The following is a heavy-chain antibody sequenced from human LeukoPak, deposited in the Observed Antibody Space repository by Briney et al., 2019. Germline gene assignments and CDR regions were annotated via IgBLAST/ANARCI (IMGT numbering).Heavy chain of an antibody. D-gene: IGHD6-19*01. V-gene: IGHV3-21*04. CDR2: IGSASSYV. J-gene: IGHJ4*02. CDR3: ATCIGVAVAFDF. Sequence: GGSLRLSCAASGITFKNYNMNWVRQAPGKGLEWVAFIGSASSYVFYADSVKGRFTISRDNAKNSLYLQMNSLKAEDTAIYYCATCIGVAVAFDFWGQGTLVTVSS. CDR1: GITFKNYN.